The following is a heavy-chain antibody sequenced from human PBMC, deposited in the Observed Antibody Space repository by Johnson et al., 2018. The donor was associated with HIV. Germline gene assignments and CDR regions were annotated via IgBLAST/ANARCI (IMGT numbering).Heavy chain of an antibody. D-gene: IGHD3-22*01. CDR2: IKSKTEGGTT. CDR1: GFTFSNAW. CDR3: TIDPIFLGYWYHSSP. Sequence: VQLVESGGGLVKPGGSLRLSCAASGFTFSNAWMNWVRQAPGKGLEWVGRIKSKTEGGTTDYAAPGEGRCTISRDDSKNTVYLQMNSLKTEDTAVYFCTIDPIFLGYWYHSSPWGQGTMVTVSS. J-gene: IGHJ3*01. V-gene: IGHV3-15*01.